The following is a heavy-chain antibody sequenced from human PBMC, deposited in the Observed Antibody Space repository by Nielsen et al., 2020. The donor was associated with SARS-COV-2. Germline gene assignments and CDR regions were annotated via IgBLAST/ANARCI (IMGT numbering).Heavy chain of an antibody. V-gene: IGHV4-30-2*01. CDR2: IYHSGST. CDR1: GGSISSGGYS. J-gene: IGHJ1*01. CDR3: ARGAVIGYFQH. Sequence: SVTLSLTCAVSGGSISSGGYSWSWIRQPPGKGLEWIGYIYHSGSTYYNPSLKSRVTISVDRSKNQFSLKLSSVTAADTAVYYCARGAVIGYFQHWGQGTLVTVSS. D-gene: IGHD2-21*01.